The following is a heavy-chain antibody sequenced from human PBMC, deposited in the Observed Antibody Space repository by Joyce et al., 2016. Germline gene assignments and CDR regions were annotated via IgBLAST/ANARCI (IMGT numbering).Heavy chain of an antibody. CDR3: ARDDSSTWYYYYGMDV. CDR1: GYPFTTYV. J-gene: IGHJ6*02. V-gene: IGHV1-3*05. Sequence: QVQLVQSGAEEKKPGASVTVSCKASGYPFTTYVIHCVRQAPGQRLEWMGWINAGDGHTIYSQKFESRVTFTRDTSASTAYMELSSLRSEDTAVYYCARDDSSTWYYYYGMDVWGQGTTVTVSS. CDR2: INAGDGHT. D-gene: IGHD6-13*01.